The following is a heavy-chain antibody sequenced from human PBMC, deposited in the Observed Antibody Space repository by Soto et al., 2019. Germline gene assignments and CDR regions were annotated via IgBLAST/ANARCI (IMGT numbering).Heavy chain of an antibody. J-gene: IGHJ6*02. CDR2: ISYDVNTK. CDR1: RFIFSTYA. Sequence: SRRLPCAASRFIFSTYAMHCGRQPPAKVLQWVAVISYDVNTKDYADSVKGRFTISIDNSKNTLYLQMSSLRTEDTAVYYCARPGSGYDVLTGRYFYYYHTVDVWGQGTTVTVSS. V-gene: IGHV3-30-3*01. D-gene: IGHD3-9*01. CDR3: ARPGSGYDVLTGRYFYYYHTVDV.